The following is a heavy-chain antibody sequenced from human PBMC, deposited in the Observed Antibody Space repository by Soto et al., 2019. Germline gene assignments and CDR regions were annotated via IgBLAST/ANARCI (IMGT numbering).Heavy chain of an antibody. D-gene: IGHD3-22*01. V-gene: IGHV1-58*01. CDR3: AAKFYYDSSGYPYDFDY. CDR2: IVVGSGNT. CDR1: GFTFTSSA. Sequence: ASVKVSCKASGFTFTSSAVQWVRQARGQRLEWIGWIVVGSGNTNYAQKFQERVTIARDMSTSTAYMELSSLRSEDTAVYYCAAKFYYDSSGYPYDFDYWGQGTLVTGSS. J-gene: IGHJ4*02.